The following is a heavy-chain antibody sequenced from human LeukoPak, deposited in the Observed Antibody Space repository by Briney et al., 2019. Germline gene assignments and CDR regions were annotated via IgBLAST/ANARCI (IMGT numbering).Heavy chain of an antibody. CDR2: TYYRSKWYN. J-gene: IGHJ2*01. D-gene: IGHD3-16*01. CDR3: ARGGVSSTPYWYFDT. V-gene: IGHV6-1*01. Sequence: SPTLSLTFTISGDSDSNNSGDSNWLRQSPSRGLEWLGRTYYRSKWYNDYAVSVKSRITINPDTSKNQFSLQLNSVTPEDTAVYYCARGGVSSTPYWYFDTTGRGTLVTVSS. CDR1: GDSDSNNSGD.